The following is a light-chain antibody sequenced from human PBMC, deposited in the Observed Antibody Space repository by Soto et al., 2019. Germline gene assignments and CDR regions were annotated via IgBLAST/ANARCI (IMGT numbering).Light chain of an antibody. Sequence: DIQMTQSPSTLSASVGDRVTITCRASQSISSWLAWYQQKPGKAPKLLINKASSLESGVPSRFSGSGSGTEFTLTISSLQPDDLATYYCQQYKSHRRTFGQGTKVDIK. CDR1: QSISSW. J-gene: IGKJ1*01. CDR2: KAS. V-gene: IGKV1-5*03. CDR3: QQYKSHRRT.